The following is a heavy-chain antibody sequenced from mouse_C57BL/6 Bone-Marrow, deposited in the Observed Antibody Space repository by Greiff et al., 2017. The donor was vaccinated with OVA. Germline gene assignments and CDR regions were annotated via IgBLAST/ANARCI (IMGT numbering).Heavy chain of an antibody. Sequence: VQLKESGAELVRPGASVKLSCTASGFNIKDYYMHWVKQRPEQGLEWIGRIDPEDGDTEYAPKFPGKATMTADTSSNTAYLQLSSLTSEDTAVYYCTTLRLIYYYGSSYEDFDYWGQGTTLTVSS. J-gene: IGHJ2*01. CDR2: IDPEDGDT. CDR1: GFNIKDYY. V-gene: IGHV14-1*01. CDR3: TTLRLIYYYGSSYEDFDY. D-gene: IGHD1-1*01.